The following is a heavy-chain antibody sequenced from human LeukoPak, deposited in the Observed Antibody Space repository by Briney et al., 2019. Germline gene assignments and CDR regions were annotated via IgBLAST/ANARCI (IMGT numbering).Heavy chain of an antibody. D-gene: IGHD4-17*01. V-gene: IGHV3-30*02. CDR2: IRYDGSNK. CDR1: GFTFSSYG. J-gene: IGHJ4*02. Sequence: PGGSLRLSCAASGFTFSSYGMHWVRQAPGKGLEWVAFIRYDGSNKYYADSVKGRFTISRDNSKHTLYLQMNSLRAEGTAVYYCAKDFYGDYSGSCFDYWGQGTLVTVSS. CDR3: AKDFYGDYSGSCFDY.